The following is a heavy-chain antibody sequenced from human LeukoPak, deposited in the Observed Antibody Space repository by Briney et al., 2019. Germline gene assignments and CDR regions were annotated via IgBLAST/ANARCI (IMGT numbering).Heavy chain of an antibody. Sequence: ASVKVSCKASGYTFTGYYMHWVRQAPGQGLEWMGWINPNSGGTNYAQKLQGRVTMTRDTSISTAYMELSRLRSDDTAVYYWARLPMGNYYYMDVWGKGTTVSVSS. D-gene: IGHD5-24*01. CDR3: ARLPMGNYYYMDV. J-gene: IGHJ6*03. V-gene: IGHV1-2*02. CDR2: INPNSGGT. CDR1: GYTFTGYY.